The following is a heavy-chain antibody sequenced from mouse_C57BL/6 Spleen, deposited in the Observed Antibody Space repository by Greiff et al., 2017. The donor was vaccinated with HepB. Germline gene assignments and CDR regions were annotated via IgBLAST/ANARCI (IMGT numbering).Heavy chain of an antibody. V-gene: IGHV5-17*01. CDR2: ISSGSSTI. CDR3: ARIYPSPY. D-gene: IGHD2-3*01. CDR1: GFTFSDYG. J-gene: IGHJ3*01. Sequence: DVKLVESGGGLVKPGGSLKLSCAASGFTFSDYGMHWVRQAPEKGLEWVAYISSGSSTIYYADTVKGRFTISRDNDKNTLFLQMTSLRSEDTAMYYCARIYPSPYWGQGTLVTVSA.